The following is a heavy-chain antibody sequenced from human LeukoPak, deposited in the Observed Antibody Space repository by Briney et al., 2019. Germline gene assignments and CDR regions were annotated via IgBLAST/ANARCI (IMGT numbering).Heavy chain of an antibody. D-gene: IGHD3-22*01. J-gene: IGHJ4*02. CDR2: IYPGDSDT. CDR3: ARHRHSGYYDS. CDR1: GYIFSDYW. V-gene: IGHV5-51*01. Sequence: GESLKISCKGSGYIFSDYWIAWVRQMPGKDLEWLGIIYPGDSDTRYNPSFQGQVTISADKSINTAYLQWRSLKASDSAMYYCARHRHSGYYDSWGLGALVTVSS.